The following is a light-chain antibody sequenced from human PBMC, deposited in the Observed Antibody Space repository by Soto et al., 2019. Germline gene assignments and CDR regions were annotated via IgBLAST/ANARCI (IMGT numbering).Light chain of an antibody. J-gene: IGLJ1*01. CDR2: EVS. Sequence: QSALTQPASVSGSPGQSITISCTGTSSDVGGGHNYVSWYQQHPGKAPKLMIYEVSNRPSGVSSRFSGSKSGNTASLTISGLQAEDEADYYCSSHSSSSAFYVFGTGTKLTVL. CDR3: SSHSSSSAFYV. V-gene: IGLV2-14*01. CDR1: SSDVGGGHNY.